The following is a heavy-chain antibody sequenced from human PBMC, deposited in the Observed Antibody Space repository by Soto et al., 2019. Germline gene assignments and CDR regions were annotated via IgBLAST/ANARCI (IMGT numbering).Heavy chain of an antibody. D-gene: IGHD2-21*01. J-gene: IGHJ5*02. CDR2: IFYSGST. V-gene: IGHV4-39*01. Sequence: PSETLSLTCNLSGGSISTSRSYWAWIRQPPGKGLEWLANIFYSGSTYYNPSLASRVTVYVDTSKNEFSLKLRSVTAADTAVYYCARQPTTGDTDLWFDPWGQGTLVTVSS. CDR3: ARQPTTGDTDLWFDP. CDR1: GGSISTSRSY.